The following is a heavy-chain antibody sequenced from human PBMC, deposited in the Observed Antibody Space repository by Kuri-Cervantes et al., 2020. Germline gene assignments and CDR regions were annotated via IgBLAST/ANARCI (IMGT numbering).Heavy chain of an antibody. J-gene: IGHJ5*02. CDR3: AREPPPSYYYDISPLDP. CDR2: IYYGGST. CDR1: GGSISSYY. V-gene: IGHV4-59*12. D-gene: IGHD3-22*01. Sequence: SETLSLTCTVSGGSISSYYWSWIRQPPGKGLEWIGYIYYGGSTNYNPSLKSRVTISVDTSKNQFSLKLSSVTAADTAVYYCAREPPPSYYYDISPLDPWGQGTLVTVSS.